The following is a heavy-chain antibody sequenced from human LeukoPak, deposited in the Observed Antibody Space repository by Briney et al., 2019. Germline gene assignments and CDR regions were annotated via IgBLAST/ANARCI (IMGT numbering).Heavy chain of an antibody. V-gene: IGHV5-51*01. J-gene: IGHJ4*02. Sequence: GESLKISCKGSGYDFTAHWIAWVRQKPGKGLEWMGNINAANSDTTYSLSFQGQVTLSVDKSISTAYLQLSSLKASDTAMYYCARHYSYNWFGYWGQGSPVTVSS. D-gene: IGHD5-24*01. CDR1: GYDFTAHW. CDR3: ARHYSYNWFGY. CDR2: INAANSDT.